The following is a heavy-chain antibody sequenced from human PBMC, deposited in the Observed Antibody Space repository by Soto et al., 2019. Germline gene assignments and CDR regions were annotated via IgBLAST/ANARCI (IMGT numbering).Heavy chain of an antibody. J-gene: IGHJ4*02. CDR3: ARGYYDILTGYPYFDY. CDR2: IYYSGST. CDR1: GGSISSGAFY. D-gene: IGHD3-9*01. V-gene: IGHV4-31*03. Sequence: QVQLQESGPGLVKPSQTLSLTCTVSGGSISSGAFYWTWIRQHPGKGLEWIGYIYYSGSTYYNPSIKSRVTISVDTSKNQFSLKLTSVTAADTAVYYCARGYYDILTGYPYFDYWGQGTLVTVSS.